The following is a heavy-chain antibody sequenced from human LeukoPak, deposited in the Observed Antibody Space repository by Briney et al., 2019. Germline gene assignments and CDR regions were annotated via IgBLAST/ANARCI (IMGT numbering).Heavy chain of an antibody. D-gene: IGHD4-11*01. CDR1: GDSISSSHDY. J-gene: IGHJ4*02. CDR2: IYSGGET. V-gene: IGHV4-39*02. CDR3: VRDYSNFVQGD. Sequence: PSETLSLTCNVSGDSISSSHDYWGWIRQSPGKGLEWIGSIYSGGETHYNPSLNSRVTIFLDTSKNRFSLNLISVTATDTAVYYCVRDYSNFVQGDWGQGTLVTVSS.